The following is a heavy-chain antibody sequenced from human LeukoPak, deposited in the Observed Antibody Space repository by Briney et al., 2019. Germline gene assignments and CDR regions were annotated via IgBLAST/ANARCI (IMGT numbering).Heavy chain of an antibody. J-gene: IGHJ1*01. D-gene: IGHD2-15*01. V-gene: IGHV3-33*01. CDR2: IWYDGSKK. Sequence: GGSLRLSCAASGLIFSHYGMHWVRQSPGKGLDWVALIWYDGSKKYYADSVKGRFTISRDNSKDTLYLQMDSLRSEDTAVYYCTVWSGSSYLEYLQHWGEGTLVSV. CDR3: TVWSGSSYLEYLQH. CDR1: GLIFSHYG.